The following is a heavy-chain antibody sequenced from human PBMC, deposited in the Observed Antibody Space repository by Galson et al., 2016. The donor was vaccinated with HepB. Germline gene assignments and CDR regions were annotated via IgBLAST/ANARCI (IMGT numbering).Heavy chain of an antibody. CDR3: ARNRHCSGGSCYGA. Sequence: SLRLSCAASGFTVSNNYMRWVRQAPGKGLEWVSLIYSGGSTYYADSVKGRFTISIDSSKDTLYLQMNSLRAEDTAVYYCARNRHCSGGSCYGAWGQGTLVTVSS. V-gene: IGHV3-66*01. D-gene: IGHD2-15*01. CDR1: GFTVSNNY. J-gene: IGHJ5*02. CDR2: IYSGGST.